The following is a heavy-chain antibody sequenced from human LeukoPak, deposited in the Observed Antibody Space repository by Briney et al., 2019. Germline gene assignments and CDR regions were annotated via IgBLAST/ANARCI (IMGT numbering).Heavy chain of an antibody. CDR3: AAQYYYGSGSYYDAEYFQQ. V-gene: IGHV4-59*03. D-gene: IGHD3-10*01. CDR1: GGSISSYY. Sequence: PSETLSLTCTVSGGSISSYYWTWIRQPPRKGLEWIGYISYSGSTTYNPSLKSRVIISVDTSKNQFSLKLTSVTAADTAVYYCAAQYYYGSGSYYDAEYFQQWGQGILVTVSS. CDR2: ISYSGST. J-gene: IGHJ1*01.